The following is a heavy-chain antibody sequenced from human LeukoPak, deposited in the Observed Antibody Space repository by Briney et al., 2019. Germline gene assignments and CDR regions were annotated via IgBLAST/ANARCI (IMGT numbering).Heavy chain of an antibody. CDR3: ARGSPHEWELLSI. D-gene: IGHD1-26*01. J-gene: IGHJ4*02. CDR1: GGSISSYY. Sequence: SETLSLTCTVSGGSISSYYWSWIRQSPGKGPEWIGEINNSGGTNCNPSLTGRVTISVDTSKNQFSLNLRSVTAADTAVYYCARGSPHEWELLSIWGQGTLVTVSS. CDR2: INNSGGT. V-gene: IGHV4-34*01.